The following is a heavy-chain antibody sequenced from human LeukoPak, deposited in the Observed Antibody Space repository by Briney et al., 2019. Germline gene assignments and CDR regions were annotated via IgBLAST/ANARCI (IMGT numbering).Heavy chain of an antibody. CDR3: ARRGFDWLLGLTGFDF. CDR1: GFTFSNHE. D-gene: IGHD3-9*01. V-gene: IGHV3-48*03. CDR2: INNSGDIT. Sequence: HPGGSLRLSCAASGFTFSNHEMHWVRQAPGKGLQWVSNINNSGDITYYAHSVKGRFTVSRDNAKNSLHLHMNSLRDEDSAVYYCARRGFDWLLGLTGFDFWGQGTVVVVSS. J-gene: IGHJ4*02.